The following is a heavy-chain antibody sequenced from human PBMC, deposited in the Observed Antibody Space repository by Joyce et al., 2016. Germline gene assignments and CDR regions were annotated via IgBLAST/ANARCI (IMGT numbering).Heavy chain of an antibody. D-gene: IGHD6-25*01. CDR3: AKILTATYSSGWFLDY. CDR1: GLTLSNYG. CDR2: ISYDGIYK. J-gene: IGHJ4*02. V-gene: IGHV3-30*18. Sequence: QVQLVESGGGVVQPGRSLRLSCAASGLTLSNYGVHWVRQAPGKVRGWVAVISYDGIYKYYADSVKGRFTISRDNSKNTVFLEMNSLRTEDTAVYYCAKILTATYSSGWFLDYWGQGTLVTVSS.